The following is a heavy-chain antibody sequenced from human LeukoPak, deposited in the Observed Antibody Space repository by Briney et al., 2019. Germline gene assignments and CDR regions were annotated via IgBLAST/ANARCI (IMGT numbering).Heavy chain of an antibody. CDR1: GGSISSGGYY. Sequence: SQTLSLTCTVSGGSISSGGYYWSWIRQPPGKGLEWIGEINHSGSTNYNPSLKSRVTISVDTSKNQFSLKVSSVTAADTAVYYCARDARGSSYMDVWGQGTTVTVSS. CDR3: ARDARGSSYMDV. J-gene: IGHJ6*02. V-gene: IGHV4-61*08. CDR2: INHSGST. D-gene: IGHD3-10*01.